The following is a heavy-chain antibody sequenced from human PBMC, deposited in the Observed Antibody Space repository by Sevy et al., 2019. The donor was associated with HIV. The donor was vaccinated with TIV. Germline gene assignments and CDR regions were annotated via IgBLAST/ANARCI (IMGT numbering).Heavy chain of an antibody. Sequence: GESLKISCEASGFTFVTYAMNWVRQAPGKGLEWVSGISGSGGSTYYADSVKDRFTISRDNSKNTLYLQMNSLRAEDTAIYYCAKDVYDSSGYYPMGAFDIWGQGTLVTVSS. CDR2: ISGSGGST. J-gene: IGHJ3*02. CDR3: AKDVYDSSGYYPMGAFDI. CDR1: GFTFVTYA. V-gene: IGHV3-23*01. D-gene: IGHD3-22*01.